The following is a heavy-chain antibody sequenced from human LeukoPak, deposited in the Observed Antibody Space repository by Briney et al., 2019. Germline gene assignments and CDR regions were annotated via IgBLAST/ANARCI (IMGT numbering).Heavy chain of an antibody. V-gene: IGHV4-39*01. CDR3: ARHCSDGSCYEY. J-gene: IGHJ4*02. CDR1: GGSIGSSRFY. D-gene: IGHD2-15*01. Sequence: SETLSLTCTVSGGSIGSSRFYWGWLRQPPGKGLEWSGSIDYSGKTFYNPSLKSRVTISVDTSKNQFSLKLSSVTAADTAVYYCARHCSDGSCYEYWGQGTLVTVSS. CDR2: IDYSGKT.